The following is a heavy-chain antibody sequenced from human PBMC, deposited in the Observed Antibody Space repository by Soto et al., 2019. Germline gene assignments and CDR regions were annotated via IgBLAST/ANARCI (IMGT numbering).Heavy chain of an antibody. D-gene: IGHD3-22*01. CDR2: ISSSSSTI. J-gene: IGHJ4*02. Sequence: GGSLRLSCAASGFTFSSYSMNWVRQAPGKGLEWVSYISSSSSTIYYADSVKGRFTISRDNAKNSLYLQMNSLRDEDTAVYYCARGPKNYYASSGYIAIFDYWGQGTLVTVSS. V-gene: IGHV3-48*02. CDR3: ARGPKNYYASSGYIAIFDY. CDR1: GFTFSSYS.